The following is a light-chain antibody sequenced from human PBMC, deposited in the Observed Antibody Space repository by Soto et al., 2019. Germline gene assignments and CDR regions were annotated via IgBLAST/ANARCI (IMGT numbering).Light chain of an antibody. V-gene: IGLV2-14*01. CDR1: SSDVGGYNY. Sequence: QSVLAQPASVSGSRGQSITISCTGTSSDVGGYNYVSWYQQYPDKAPKLMIYEVSNRPSGVSNRFSGYKSGNTASLTISGLQAEDEADYYCSSYRSSSTLYVFGTGTKVTVL. CDR3: SSYRSSSTLYV. CDR2: EVS. J-gene: IGLJ1*01.